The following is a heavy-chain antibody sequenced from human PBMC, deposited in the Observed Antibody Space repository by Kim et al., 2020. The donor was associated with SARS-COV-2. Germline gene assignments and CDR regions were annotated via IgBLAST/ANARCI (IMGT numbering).Heavy chain of an antibody. CDR3: ARGRFCSSSNCYSYMDV. V-gene: IGHV3-30*07. D-gene: IGHD2-2*01. Sequence: VKGRFTISRDNSRNTLYLQMNSLRADDTAVYFCARGRFCSSSNCYSYMDVWGKGTTVIVSS. J-gene: IGHJ6*03.